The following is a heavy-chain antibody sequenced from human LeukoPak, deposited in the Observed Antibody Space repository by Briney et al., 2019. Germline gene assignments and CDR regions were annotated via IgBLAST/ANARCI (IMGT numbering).Heavy chain of an antibody. V-gene: IGHV4-59*01. CDR2: IYYSGSS. Sequence: SETLSLTCTVSGASMTNYYWSWIRQPPGKGLEWMGYIYYSGSSTYNPSLKGRVAISVDTSKNQFSLKLNSVTAADTAVYYCARTVVTSLYYFDYWGQGTLVTVSS. D-gene: IGHD2-21*02. J-gene: IGHJ4*02. CDR3: ARTVVTSLYYFDY. CDR1: GASMTNYY.